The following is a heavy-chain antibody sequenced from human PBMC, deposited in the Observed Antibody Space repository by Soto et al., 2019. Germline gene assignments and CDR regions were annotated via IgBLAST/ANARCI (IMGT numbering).Heavy chain of an antibody. Sequence: QLVESGGGLVQPGGSLRLSCRASGFTFRTYWMSWVRQVPGKGLEWVANIKQDGSETTYLPSVKGRFTVSRDNTKNSLDLQMNRLRAEDTAVYYCTREVYDERQRQFYYHGMDVWGQGTTVIVSS. D-gene: IGHD5-12*01. CDR3: TREVYDERQRQFYYHGMDV. V-gene: IGHV3-7*01. CDR1: GFTFRTYW. CDR2: IKQDGSET. J-gene: IGHJ6*02.